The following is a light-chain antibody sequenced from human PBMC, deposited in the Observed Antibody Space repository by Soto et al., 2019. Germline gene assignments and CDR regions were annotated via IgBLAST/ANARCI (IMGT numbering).Light chain of an antibody. CDR2: GAS. Sequence: EIVLTQSPGTLSLSPGERATLSCRDSQSVSNNYLAWYQQKPGQAPRLLIYGASSRATGIPDRFSGSGSGTDFTLTISRLEPEDFAVYYCQQYGSSPRYTFGQGTKLEIK. CDR1: QSVSNNY. J-gene: IGKJ2*01. CDR3: QQYGSSPRYT. V-gene: IGKV3-20*01.